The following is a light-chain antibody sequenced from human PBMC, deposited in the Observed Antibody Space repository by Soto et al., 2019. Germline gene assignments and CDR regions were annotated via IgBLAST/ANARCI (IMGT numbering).Light chain of an antibody. CDR1: SSNIGAGYG. Sequence: QSVLTQPPSVSGAPGQRVTISCTGSSSNIGAGYGVHWYQQLPGTAPKLLIYDNSNRPSGVPDRFSGSKSGTSASLAITGLQAEDEADYYCQSYDSSPSNSGVFGGGTKLTVL. J-gene: IGLJ3*02. CDR3: QSYDSSPSNSGV. V-gene: IGLV1-40*01. CDR2: DNS.